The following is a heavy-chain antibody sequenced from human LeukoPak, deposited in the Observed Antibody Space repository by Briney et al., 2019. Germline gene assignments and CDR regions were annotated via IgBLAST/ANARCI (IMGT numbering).Heavy chain of an antibody. CDR2: INPNSGNT. D-gene: IGHD2-15*01. CDR1: GYTFTDYY. J-gene: IGHJ4*02. Sequence: GASVTVSCKASGYTFTDYYIHWVRQAPGQGLEWMGWINPNSGNTGYAQKFQGRVTMTRNTSISTAYMELSSLRSEDTAVYYCARGPTVDHFDYWGQGTLVTVSS. V-gene: IGHV1-8*02. CDR3: ARGPTVDHFDY.